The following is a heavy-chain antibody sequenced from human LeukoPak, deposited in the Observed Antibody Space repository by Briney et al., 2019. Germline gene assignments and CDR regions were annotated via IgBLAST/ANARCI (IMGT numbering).Heavy chain of an antibody. V-gene: IGHV4-34*01. Sequence: KPSETLSLTCAVYGGSFSGYYWSWIRQPPGKGLEWIGEINHSGSTNYNPSLKSRVTISVDTSKNQFSLKLSSVTAADTAVYYCARTYYYGSGRYFDYWGQGTLVTVSS. CDR3: ARTYYYGSGRYFDY. CDR1: GGSFSGYY. J-gene: IGHJ4*02. D-gene: IGHD3-10*01. CDR2: INHSGST.